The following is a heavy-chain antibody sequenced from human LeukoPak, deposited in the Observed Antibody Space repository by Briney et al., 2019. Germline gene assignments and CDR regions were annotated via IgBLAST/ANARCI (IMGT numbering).Heavy chain of an antibody. V-gene: IGHV3-23*01. CDR3: AEGSGVLPPTTYLVH. CDR1: GFTFRSYG. J-gene: IGHJ4*02. D-gene: IGHD3-16*01. CDR2: ISGSGDRT. Sequence: PGGSLRLSCAASGFTFRSYGMFWVRQAPGKGLEWVSAISGSGDRTYYADSMKGRFTISRDNSKNTLYLQMNSLRDEDTAIYYCAEGSGVLPPTTYLVHWGQGTLVTVSS.